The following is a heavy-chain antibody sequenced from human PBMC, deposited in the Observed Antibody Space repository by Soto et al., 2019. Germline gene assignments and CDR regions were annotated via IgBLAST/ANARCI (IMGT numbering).Heavy chain of an antibody. CDR3: AKNEYSSSSSLDY. Sequence: GGSLRLSCAASGFTFSSYAMSWVRQAPGKGLEWVSGISDTGGSTYYADSVKGRFTISRDNSKNTLYLQMNSLRAEDTAVYYCAKNEYSSSSSLDYWGQGTLVTVSS. V-gene: IGHV3-23*01. CDR2: ISDTGGST. J-gene: IGHJ4*02. CDR1: GFTFSSYA. D-gene: IGHD6-6*01.